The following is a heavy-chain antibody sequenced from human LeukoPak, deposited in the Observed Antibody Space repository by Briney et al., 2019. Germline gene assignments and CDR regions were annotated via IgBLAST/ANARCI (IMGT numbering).Heavy chain of an antibody. V-gene: IGHV3-74*01. J-gene: IGHJ5*02. Sequence: GGSLRLSCAASGFTLSNYWMHWVRQAPGKGLVWVSRINSDGSNINYADSVKGRFTISRDNAKNTLYLQMNSLRAEDTAVYYCARERITISNRFYPWGQGTLVTVSS. CDR2: INSDGSNI. D-gene: IGHD3-9*01. CDR3: ARERITISNRFYP. CDR1: GFTLSNYW.